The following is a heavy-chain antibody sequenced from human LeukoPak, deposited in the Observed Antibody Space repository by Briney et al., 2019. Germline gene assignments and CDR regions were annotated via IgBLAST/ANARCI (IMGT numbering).Heavy chain of an antibody. CDR2: ISAYNGKT. D-gene: IGHD3-16*01. CDR3: TTRACHAGGCSSSSYYYYGLHF. J-gene: IGHJ6*02. CDR1: GYTFSSYG. Sequence: GASVKVSCKASGYTFSSYGISWVRQAPGQGLEWMAWISAYNGKTNFARKFRGRVTMTTDTSTSTAYMELRSLRSDDTAIYYCTTRACHAGGCSSSSYYYYGLHFWGQGTTVSVSS. V-gene: IGHV1-18*01.